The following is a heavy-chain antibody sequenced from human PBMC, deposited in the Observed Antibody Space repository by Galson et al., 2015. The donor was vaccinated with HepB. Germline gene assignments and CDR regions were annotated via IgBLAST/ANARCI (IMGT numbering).Heavy chain of an antibody. J-gene: IGHJ4*02. D-gene: IGHD6-13*01. CDR2: TSFDGSNK. CDR3: ARDLSSSWPTS. V-gene: IGHV3-30*03. CDR1: GFIFSTYN. Sequence: SLRLSCAASGFIFSTYNMYWVRQAPGKGLECVAVTSFDGSNKYYADSVKGRFTVSRDNSRNTLYLQMDSLRPEDTAMYYCARDLSSSWPTSWGQGTLVVVSS.